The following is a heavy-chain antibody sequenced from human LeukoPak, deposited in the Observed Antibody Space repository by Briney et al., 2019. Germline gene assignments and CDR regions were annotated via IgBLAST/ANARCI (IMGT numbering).Heavy chain of an antibody. CDR3: ARRRGWFDP. Sequence: SETLSLTCTVSGGSISSSSYYWGWIRQTPGKGLEWIGSIYYSGSTYYNPSLKSRVTISVDTSKNQFSLKLSSVTAADTAVYYCARRRGWFDPWGQGTLVTVSS. V-gene: IGHV4-39*01. CDR2: IYYSGST. CDR1: GGSISSSSYY. J-gene: IGHJ5*02.